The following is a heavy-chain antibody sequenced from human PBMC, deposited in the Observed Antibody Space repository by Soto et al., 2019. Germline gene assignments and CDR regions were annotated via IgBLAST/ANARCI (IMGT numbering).Heavy chain of an antibody. CDR2: IYYSGST. CDR3: ARAWGYYFDY. Sequence: QVQLQESGPGLVKPSETLSLTCTVSGGSISSYYWSWLRQPPGKGLEWIGYIYYSGSTNYNPSLKSRVTISVDTSKNQFSLKLSSVTAADTAVYYCARAWGYYFDYWGQGTLVTVSS. D-gene: IGHD3-16*01. CDR1: GGSISSYY. J-gene: IGHJ4*02. V-gene: IGHV4-59*01.